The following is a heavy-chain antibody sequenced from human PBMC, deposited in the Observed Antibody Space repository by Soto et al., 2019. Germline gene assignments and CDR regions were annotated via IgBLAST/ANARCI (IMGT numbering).Heavy chain of an antibody. CDR3: ARIRGYWYGLDV. CDR2: ITGTGGDT. J-gene: IGHJ6*02. Sequence: EVQLLESGGGLVQPGGSLRLSCAASGFPLSTYGMSWVRQAPGKGLELVSSITGTGGDTYYADSVKGRFTSARDNSNNMRYLQMNSLRVEDTAVYYCARIRGYWYGLDVLGQWTTITVSS. D-gene: IGHD3-3*01. V-gene: IGHV3-23*01. CDR1: GFPLSTYG.